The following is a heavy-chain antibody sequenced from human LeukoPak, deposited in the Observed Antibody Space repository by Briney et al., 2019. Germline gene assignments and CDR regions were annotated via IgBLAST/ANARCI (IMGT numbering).Heavy chain of an antibody. V-gene: IGHV3-66*01. CDR2: IYSGGST. CDR1: GFTFSSYG. Sequence: PGRSLRLSCAASGFTFSSYGMHWVRQAPGKGLEWVSVIYSGGSTYYADSVKGRFTISRDNSMNTLYLQMNSLRAEDTAVYYCARDGQDYYGMDVWGQGTTVTVSS. CDR3: ARDGQDYYGMDV. J-gene: IGHJ6*02.